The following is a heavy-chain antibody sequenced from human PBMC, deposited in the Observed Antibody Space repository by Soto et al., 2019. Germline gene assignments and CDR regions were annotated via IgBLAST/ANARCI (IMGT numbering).Heavy chain of an antibody. CDR3: VLGISGSIFDY. D-gene: IGHD3-16*01. V-gene: IGHV3-23*01. CDR1: GFTFITSW. J-gene: IGHJ4*02. CDR2: ISGSGGST. Sequence: GGSLRLSCAASGFTFITSWMSWVRQAPGKGLEWVSAISGSGGSTYYADSVKGRFTISRDNSKNTLYLQMNSLRAEDTAVYYCVLGISGSIFDYWGQGTLVTVSS.